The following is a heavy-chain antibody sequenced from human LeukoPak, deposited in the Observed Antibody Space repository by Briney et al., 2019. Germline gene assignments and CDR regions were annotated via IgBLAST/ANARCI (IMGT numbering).Heavy chain of an antibody. CDR2: ISAYNGNT. Sequence: PWASVRVSCKASGYTFTSYGISWVRQAPGQGLEWMGWISAYNGNTNYAQKLQGRVTMTTDTSTSTAYMELRSLRSDDTAVYYCAGWRGSDPSEGDAFDIWGQGTMVTVSS. CDR3: AGWRGSDPSEGDAFDI. D-gene: IGHD3-10*01. V-gene: IGHV1-18*01. J-gene: IGHJ3*02. CDR1: GYTFTSYG.